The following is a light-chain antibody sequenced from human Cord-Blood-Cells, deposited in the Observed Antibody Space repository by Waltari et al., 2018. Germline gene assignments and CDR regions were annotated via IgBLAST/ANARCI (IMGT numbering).Light chain of an antibody. Sequence: QSALTQPASVSGSPGQSITISCTGTSSDVGGYNHVSCYQQHPGQAPKLLIYNVSNRPSVFSNRFSGSKTVKTFSLTISGLQAEDEADYYCSSYTSSSTVVFCGGTKLSVL. CDR2: NVS. J-gene: IGLJ2*01. CDR1: SSDVGGYNH. CDR3: SSYTSSSTVV. V-gene: IGLV2-14*01.